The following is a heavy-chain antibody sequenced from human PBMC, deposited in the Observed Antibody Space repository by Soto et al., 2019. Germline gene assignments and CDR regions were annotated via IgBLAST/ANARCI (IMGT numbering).Heavy chain of an antibody. V-gene: IGHV1-18*01. CDR3: ARGGAIEPAGTDGFHP. CDR1: GYTFTNSG. D-gene: IGHD6-19*01. Sequence: EASVKVSCKASGYTFTNSGFSWVRQAPGQGLEWMGWISAYNGNTNYAQKLQGRVTMTTDTSTSTAYMELRSLRSDDTAGYYWARGGAIEPAGTDGFHPRGQGTLVTVSS. CDR2: ISAYNGNT. J-gene: IGHJ5*02.